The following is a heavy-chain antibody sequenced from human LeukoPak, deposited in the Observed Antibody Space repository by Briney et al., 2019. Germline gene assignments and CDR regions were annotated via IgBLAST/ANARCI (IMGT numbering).Heavy chain of an antibody. CDR2: IYSGGST. V-gene: IGHV3-53*01. J-gene: IGHJ3*02. CDR3: ARDPGGPHTVKWDAFDI. Sequence: GGSLRLSCAASGFTVSSNYMSWVRQAPGKGLEWVSVIYSGGSTYYADSVKGQFTISRDNSKNTLYLQMNSLRAEDTAVYYCARDPGGPHTVKWDAFDIWGQGTMVTVSS. D-gene: IGHD2-2*02. CDR1: GFTVSSNY.